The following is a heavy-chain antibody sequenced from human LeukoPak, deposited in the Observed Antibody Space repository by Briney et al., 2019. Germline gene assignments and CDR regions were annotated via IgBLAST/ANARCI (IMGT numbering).Heavy chain of an antibody. D-gene: IGHD4-11*01. Sequence: PGGSLRLSCAASGFTFSSYAMHWVRQAPGKGLEWVAVISYDGSNKYYADSVKGRFTISRDNSKNTLYLQMNSLRAEDTAVYYCARDPLVTTPGDYYYYMDVWGKGTTVTVSS. CDR3: ARDPLVTTPGDYYYYMDV. V-gene: IGHV3-30*04. CDR2: ISYDGSNK. CDR1: GFTFSSYA. J-gene: IGHJ6*03.